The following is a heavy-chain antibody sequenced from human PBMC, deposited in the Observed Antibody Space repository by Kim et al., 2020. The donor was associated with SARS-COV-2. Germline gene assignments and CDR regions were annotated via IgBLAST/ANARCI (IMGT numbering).Heavy chain of an antibody. CDR3: AKAGSVVVTVIKSLAGMDV. CDR2: ITSADDT. D-gene: IGHD2-21*02. J-gene: IGHJ6*02. CDR1: GFNFANYG. Sequence: GGSLRLSCSASGFNFANYGMSWVRQAPGKGLEWVSVITSADDTYYADSVKGRFAISRDNSKKTLYLQMESLRADDTAVYYCAKAGSVVVTVIKSLAGMDVGGQGTTVSVSS. V-gene: IGHV3-23*01.